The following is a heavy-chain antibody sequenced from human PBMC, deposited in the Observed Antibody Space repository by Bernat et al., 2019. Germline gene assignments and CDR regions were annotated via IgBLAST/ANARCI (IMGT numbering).Heavy chain of an antibody. CDR1: VFYFGDYA. Sequence: EVQLVESGGDLIRPGGSLRLSCSASVFYFGDYAMNGFRQTPGKGLEWVSFIRSKVHGGTTKYAASVKVRFTNSRDDSKSVAYLQMNCLKTEDTAVYYCTRELIAVAGNHAFDIWGQGTMVTVSS. CDR3: TRELIAVAGNHAFDI. D-gene: IGHD6-19*01. CDR2: IRSKVHGGTT. V-gene: IGHV3-49*05. J-gene: IGHJ3*02.